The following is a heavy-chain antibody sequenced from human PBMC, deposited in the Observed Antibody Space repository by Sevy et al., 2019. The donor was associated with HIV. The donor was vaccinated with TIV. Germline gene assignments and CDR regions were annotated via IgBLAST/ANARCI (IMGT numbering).Heavy chain of an antibody. Sequence: GGSLRLSCAASGFNFSSYGMHWVRQAPGKGLEWVAVISYDGSSKYYADSVKGRFTISRDNSKNTVYLQINRLRAEDMAVYYCAKESGSYYDFWSGHDAFAIWGQGTMVTVSS. CDR2: ISYDGSSK. V-gene: IGHV3-30*18. D-gene: IGHD3-3*01. J-gene: IGHJ3*02. CDR1: GFNFSSYG. CDR3: AKESGSYYDFWSGHDAFAI.